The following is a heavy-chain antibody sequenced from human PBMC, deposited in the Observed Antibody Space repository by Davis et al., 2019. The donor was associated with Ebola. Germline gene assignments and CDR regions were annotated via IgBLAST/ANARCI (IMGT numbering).Heavy chain of an antibody. CDR1: GYTFTIYG. D-gene: IGHD1/OR15-1a*01. J-gene: IGHJ6*02. CDR3: ARAFSTWNNVPKYGMDV. CDR2: ISAYNGNT. V-gene: IGHV1-18*01. Sequence: ASVKVSCKASGYTFTIYGISWVRQAPGQGLEWMGWISAYNGNTNYAQKLQGRVTMTTDTFTSTAYMELRSLRSDDTAVYYCARAFSTWNNVPKYGMDVWGQGTTVTVSS.